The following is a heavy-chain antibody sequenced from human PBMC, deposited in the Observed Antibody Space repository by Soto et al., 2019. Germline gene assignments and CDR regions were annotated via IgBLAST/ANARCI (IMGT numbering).Heavy chain of an antibody. V-gene: IGHV4-34*01. Sequence: SETLSLTCAVYGGSFSGYYWSWIRQPPGKGLEWIGEINHSGSTNYNPSLKSRVTISVDTSKNQFSLKLSSVTAADTAVYYCARGRARRGLNWFDPWGQGTLVTVSS. CDR2: INHSGST. CDR3: ARGRARRGLNWFDP. CDR1: GGSFSGYY. J-gene: IGHJ5*02. D-gene: IGHD3-10*01.